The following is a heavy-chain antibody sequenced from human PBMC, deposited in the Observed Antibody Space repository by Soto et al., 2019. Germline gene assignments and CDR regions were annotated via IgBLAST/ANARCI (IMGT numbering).Heavy chain of an antibody. CDR1: GYTLTELS. J-gene: IGHJ4*02. CDR3: AIEGGRSKHFDY. CDR2: FDLKNAAT. Sequence: ASEQVSRMDSGYTLTELSKHRVRQAAGDGRVWMGGFDLKNAATNYAQNFQGRVTMTEGSSTDSPYMELNSLRSEDTAVYYGAIEGGRSKHFDYWGQGTMVTVSS. D-gene: IGHD6-13*01. V-gene: IGHV1-24*01.